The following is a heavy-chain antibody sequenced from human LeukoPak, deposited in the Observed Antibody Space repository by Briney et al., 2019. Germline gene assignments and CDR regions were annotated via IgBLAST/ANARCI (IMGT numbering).Heavy chain of an antibody. V-gene: IGHV1-69*05. J-gene: IGHJ1*01. CDR3: ASGKDIVVVVAADKAAEYFQH. CDR2: IIPIFGTA. CDR1: GGTFSSYA. D-gene: IGHD2-15*01. Sequence: SVKVSCKASGGTFSSYAISWVRQAPGQGLEWMGGIIPIFGTANYAQKFQGRVTITTDESTSTAYMELSSLRSEDTAVYYCASGKDIVVVVAADKAAEYFQHWGQGTLVTVSS.